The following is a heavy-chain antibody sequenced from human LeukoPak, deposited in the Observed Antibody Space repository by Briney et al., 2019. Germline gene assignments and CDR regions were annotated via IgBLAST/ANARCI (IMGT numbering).Heavy chain of an antibody. V-gene: IGHV4-4*07. CDR3: ARGVVYSETYYYFDY. Sequence: SETLSLTCTVSGGSISSYYWSWIRQPAGKGLEWIGRIYTSGSTNYNPSLKSRVTMSVDTSKNQFSLKLSSVTAADTAVYYCARGVVYSETYYYFDYWGQGTLVTVSS. D-gene: IGHD1-26*01. CDR2: IYTSGST. J-gene: IGHJ4*02. CDR1: GGSISSYY.